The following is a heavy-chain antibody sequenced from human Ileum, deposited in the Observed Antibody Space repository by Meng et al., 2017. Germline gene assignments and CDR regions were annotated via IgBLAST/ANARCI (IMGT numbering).Heavy chain of an antibody. CDR3: ARDGGAAPDYFDY. Sequence: QVQLQQSGPGLVMPSQTLSPSCAISGDSVSSNSAAWNWIRQSPSRGLEWLGRTYYRSKWYNNYAVSVRSRISINPDTSKNQFSLQLNSVTPEDTAVYYCARDGGAAPDYFDYWGQGTLVTVSS. CDR2: TYYRSKWYN. V-gene: IGHV6-1*01. J-gene: IGHJ4*02. CDR1: GDSVSSNSAA. D-gene: IGHD3-16*01.